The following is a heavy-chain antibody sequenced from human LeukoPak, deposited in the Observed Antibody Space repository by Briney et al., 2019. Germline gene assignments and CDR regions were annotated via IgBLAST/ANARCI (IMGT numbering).Heavy chain of an antibody. J-gene: IGHJ4*02. CDR1: GASMISNNW. V-gene: IGHV4-4*02. Sequence: SETLSLTCAVSGASMISNNWWNWFRQSPGKGLEWIGEIYHSGSPNYNPSLKSRVTISVDKSKNEYSLILTSVTAADTAVYYCARIAAAGRVYYFDYWGQGTLVTVSS. CDR2: IYHSGSP. D-gene: IGHD6-13*01. CDR3: ARIAAAGRVYYFDY.